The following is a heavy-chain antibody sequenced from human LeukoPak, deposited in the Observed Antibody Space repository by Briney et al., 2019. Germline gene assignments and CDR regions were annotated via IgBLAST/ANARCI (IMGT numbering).Heavy chain of an antibody. V-gene: IGHV3-23*01. CDR1: GFTFSSYA. Sequence: QTGGSLRLSCAASGFTFSSYAMTWVRQAPGKVLEWVSVISGSGGSTYYADSVKGRFTISRDNSKNTVYLQMNSLRVEDTAVYYCVKRQCSGGSCYFIDYWGQGTLVTVSS. D-gene: IGHD2-15*01. CDR3: VKRQCSGGSCYFIDY. CDR2: ISGSGGST. J-gene: IGHJ4*02.